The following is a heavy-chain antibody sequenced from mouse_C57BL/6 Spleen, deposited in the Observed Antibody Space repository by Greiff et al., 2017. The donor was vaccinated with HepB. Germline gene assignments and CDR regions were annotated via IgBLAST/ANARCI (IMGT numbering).Heavy chain of an antibody. CDR2: IYPGDGDT. J-gene: IGHJ2*01. CDR1: GYAFSSSW. D-gene: IGHD1-1*01. Sequence: QVQLQQSGPELVKPGASVKISCKASGYAFSSSWMNWVKQRPGKGLEWIGRIYPGDGDTNYNGKFKGKATLTADKSSSTAYMQLSSLTSEDSAVYFCARSLDYYGSSYCDYWGQGTTLTVSS. CDR3: ARSLDYYGSSYCDY. V-gene: IGHV1-82*01.